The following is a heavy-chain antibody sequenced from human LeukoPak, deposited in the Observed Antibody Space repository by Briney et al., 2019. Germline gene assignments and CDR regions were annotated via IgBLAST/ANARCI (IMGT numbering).Heavy chain of an antibody. D-gene: IGHD3-10*01. CDR2: ISWNSGSI. Sequence: QSGGSLRLSCAASGFTFDDYAMHWVRQAPGKGLEWVSGISWNSGSIGYADSVKGRFTISRDNSKNTLYLQMNSLRAEDTAVYYCARDSPRLRGEFDYWGQGTLVTVSS. J-gene: IGHJ4*02. CDR1: GFTFDDYA. CDR3: ARDSPRLRGEFDY. V-gene: IGHV3-9*01.